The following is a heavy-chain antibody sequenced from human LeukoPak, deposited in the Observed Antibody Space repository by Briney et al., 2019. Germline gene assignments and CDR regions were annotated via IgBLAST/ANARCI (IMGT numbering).Heavy chain of an antibody. CDR3: ARPTSGWFDAFDI. Sequence: GESLKISCKGSGYRFTSYWIGWVRQMPGKGLEWMGIIYPGDSDTRYSPSFQGQATISADKSISTAYLQWSSLKASDTAMYYCARPTSGWFDAFDIWGQGTMVTVSS. CDR2: IYPGDSDT. CDR1: GYRFTSYW. V-gene: IGHV5-51*01. D-gene: IGHD6-19*01. J-gene: IGHJ3*02.